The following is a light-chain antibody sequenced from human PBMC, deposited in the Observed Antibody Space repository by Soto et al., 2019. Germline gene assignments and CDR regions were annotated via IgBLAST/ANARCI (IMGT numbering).Light chain of an antibody. J-gene: IGLJ1*01. CDR3: SSHTSGSTRG. CDR2: EVT. Sequence: QSVLTQPASVSGSPGQSIAISCTGTSGDVGGYDYVSWYQQHPDKAHKLMIYEVTKRPSWVSNRFSGSKSGNTASLTISGLQPEDEADYYCSSHTSGSTRGFGSGTKVTVL. CDR1: SGDVGGYDY. V-gene: IGLV2-14*01.